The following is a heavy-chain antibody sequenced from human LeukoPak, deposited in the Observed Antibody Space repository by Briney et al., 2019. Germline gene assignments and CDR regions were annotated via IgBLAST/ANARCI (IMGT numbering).Heavy chain of an antibody. D-gene: IGHD3-9*01. J-gene: IGHJ3*02. CDR2: IYSGGST. Sequence: GGSLRLSCAASGFTVSSNYMSWVRQAPGKGLEWVSVIYSGGSTSYADSVKGRFTISRDNSKDTLYLQMNSLRAEDTAVYYYARGGLGYDILTGYYTTDAFDIWGQGTMVTVSS. CDR1: GFTVSSNY. V-gene: IGHV3-53*01. CDR3: ARGGLGYDILTGYYTTDAFDI.